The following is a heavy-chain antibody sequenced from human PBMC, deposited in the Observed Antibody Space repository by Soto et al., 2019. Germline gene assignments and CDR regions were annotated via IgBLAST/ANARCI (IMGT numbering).Heavy chain of an antibody. CDR2: IWYDGSNK. D-gene: IGHD3-22*01. Sequence: QVQLVESGGGVVQPGRSLRLSCAASGFTFSSYGRHWVRQAPGKGLEWVAVIWYDGSNKYYADSVKGRFTISRDNSKNTLYLQMNSLRAEDTAVYYCARTYYYDSSGYSYYFDYWGQGTLVTVSS. CDR3: ARTYYYDSSGYSYYFDY. J-gene: IGHJ4*02. CDR1: GFTFSSYG. V-gene: IGHV3-33*01.